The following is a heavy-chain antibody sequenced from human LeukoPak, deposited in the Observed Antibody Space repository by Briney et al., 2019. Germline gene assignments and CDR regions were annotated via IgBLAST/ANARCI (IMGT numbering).Heavy chain of an antibody. CDR1: GFTFSSYA. J-gene: IGHJ4*01. CDR3: AKASINDYGGKLVRYYFDY. Sequence: GGSLRLSCAASGFTFSSYAMGWVRQAPGKGLEWVSGINNSGGSTYYADSVKGRFTISRDNSKNTLYLQMNSLRDEDTAVYYCAKASINDYGGKLVRYYFDYWGRGTLVTVSS. V-gene: IGHV3-23*01. D-gene: IGHD4-23*01. CDR2: INNSGGST.